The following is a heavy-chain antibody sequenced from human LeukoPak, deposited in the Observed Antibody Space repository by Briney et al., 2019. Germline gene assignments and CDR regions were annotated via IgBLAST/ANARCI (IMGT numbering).Heavy chain of an antibody. CDR3: ASLIAAALRGAFDI. J-gene: IGHJ3*02. Sequence: SETLSLTCTVCGGSISSSSYYWGWIRQPPGKGLEWIGSIYYSGSTYYNPSLKSRVTISVDTSKNQFSLKLSSVTAADTAVYYCASLIAAALRGAFDIWGQGTMVTVSS. D-gene: IGHD6-13*01. CDR2: IYYSGST. CDR1: GGSISSSSYY. V-gene: IGHV4-39*01.